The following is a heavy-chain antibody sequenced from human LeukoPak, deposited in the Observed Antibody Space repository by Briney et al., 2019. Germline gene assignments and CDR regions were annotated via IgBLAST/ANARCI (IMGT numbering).Heavy chain of an antibody. Sequence: ASVKVSCKASGYTFTGHYMHWVRQGPGQGPEWMGWINPKSGVTNYAQTFQGRVTMTRDTSISIVYMELSRLTLDDTVVYYCARALRYDDSSGYYAYWGQGTLVTVSS. CDR1: GYTFTGHY. D-gene: IGHD3-22*01. CDR2: INPKSGVT. J-gene: IGHJ4*01. CDR3: ARALRYDDSSGYYAY. V-gene: IGHV1-2*02.